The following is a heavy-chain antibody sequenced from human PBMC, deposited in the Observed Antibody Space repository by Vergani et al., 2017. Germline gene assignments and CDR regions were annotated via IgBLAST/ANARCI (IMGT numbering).Heavy chain of an antibody. Sequence: EVQLVQSGAEVNKPGESLKISCQISGYSFTNYWIGWVRQMPGKGLEWMGIIHPADSDTRYSPSFQGQVTISVDKSISTAYLQRSSLRASDSAMYYCARLYGRDSSGSKYFDYGGQGAMVTVSS. CDR2: IHPADSDT. D-gene: IGHD3-22*01. CDR1: GYSFTNYW. V-gene: IGHV5-51*01. CDR3: ARLYGRDSSGSKYFDY. J-gene: IGHJ4*02.